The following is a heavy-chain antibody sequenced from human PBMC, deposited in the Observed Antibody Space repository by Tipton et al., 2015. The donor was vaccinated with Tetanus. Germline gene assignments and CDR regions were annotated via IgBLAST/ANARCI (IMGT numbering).Heavy chain of an antibody. V-gene: IGHV4-39*01. CDR2: IYESGDT. Sequence: LRLSCTVSGGSIRGGTFYWGWIRQPPGKGLEWIGSIYESGDTYCIPSLKSRVTISVDTSKNQFSLNLNSMAAADTGVYYCARHQSGYFTPFDYWGQGSLVTVSS. J-gene: IGHJ4*02. CDR1: GGSIRGGTFY. D-gene: IGHD3-3*01. CDR3: ARHQSGYFTPFDY.